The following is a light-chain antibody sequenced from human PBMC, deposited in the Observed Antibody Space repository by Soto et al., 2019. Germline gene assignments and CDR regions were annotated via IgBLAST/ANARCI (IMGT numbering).Light chain of an antibody. V-gene: IGLV2-14*01. CDR1: SSDVGGYNY. CDR3: SSYTSSSTLAV. J-gene: IGLJ1*01. CDR2: DVS. Sequence: QSALTQPASVSGSPGQSITISCTGTSSDVGGYNYVSWFQQHPSKAPKLMIYDVSNRPSGTSNRFSGSKSGNTASLTISGLQTEDEADYYCSSYTSSSTLAVFGTGTKLTVL.